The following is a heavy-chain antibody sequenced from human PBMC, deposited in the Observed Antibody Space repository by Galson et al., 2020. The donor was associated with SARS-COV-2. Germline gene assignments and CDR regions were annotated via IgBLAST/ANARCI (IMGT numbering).Heavy chain of an antibody. CDR1: GYTFTSYY. D-gene: IGHD5-18*01. CDR3: ARGGYSYGYALSYFDY. Sequence: ASETVSCKASGYTFTSYYMHWVRQAPGQGLEWMGIINPSGGSTSYAQKFQGRVTMTRDTSTSTVYMELSSLRSEDTAVYYCARGGYSYGYALSYFDYWGQGTLVTVSS. CDR2: INPSGGST. J-gene: IGHJ4*02. V-gene: IGHV1-46*03.